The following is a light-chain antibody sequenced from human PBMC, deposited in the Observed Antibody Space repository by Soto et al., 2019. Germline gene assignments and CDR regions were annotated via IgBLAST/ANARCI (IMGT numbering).Light chain of an antibody. CDR1: SNDVGGYNF. V-gene: IGLV2-11*01. J-gene: IGLJ2*01. Sequence: QSALTQPRSVSGSPGQSVTISCTETSNDVGGYNFVSWYQQHPGKVPKLFIYDVSRRPSGVPDRFSGSKSGNTASLTISGLQAEDEADYYCSSYAGSYTLVFGGGTQLTVL. CDR2: DVS. CDR3: SSYAGSYTLV.